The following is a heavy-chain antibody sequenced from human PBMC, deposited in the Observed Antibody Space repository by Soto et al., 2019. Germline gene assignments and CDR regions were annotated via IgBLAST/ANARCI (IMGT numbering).Heavy chain of an antibody. CDR2: ISAYNGNT. CDR1: GYTFTSYG. CDR3: ARNARGNWFDP. Sequence: GXSMKVSCTASGYTFTSYGISWVRQAPGQGLEWMGWISAYNGNTNYAQKLQGRVTMTTDTSTSTAYMELRSLRSDDTAVYYCARNARGNWFDPWGQGTLVTVSS. V-gene: IGHV1-18*01. J-gene: IGHJ5*02. D-gene: IGHD2-8*01.